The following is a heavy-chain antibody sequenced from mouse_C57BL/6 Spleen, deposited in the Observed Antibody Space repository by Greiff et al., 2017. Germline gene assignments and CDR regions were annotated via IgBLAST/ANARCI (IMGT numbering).Heavy chain of an antibody. J-gene: IGHJ1*03. CDR3: ARGGYYGSSYDWYFDV. D-gene: IGHD1-1*01. V-gene: IGHV1-76*01. CDR2: IYPGSGNT. CDR1: GYTFTDYY. Sequence: QVQLKESGAELVRPGASVKLSCKASGYTFTDYYINWVKQRPGQGLEWIARIYPGSGNTYYNEKFKGKATLTAAKSSSPAYMQLSSLTSEDSAVYFCARGGYYGSSYDWYFDVWGTGTTVTVSS.